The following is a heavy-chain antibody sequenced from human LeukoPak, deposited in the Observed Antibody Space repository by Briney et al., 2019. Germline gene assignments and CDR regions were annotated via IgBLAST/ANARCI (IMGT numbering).Heavy chain of an antibody. D-gene: IGHD6-6*01. Sequence: GRSLRLSCAASGFTFSNYGMHWVRQAPGKGLEWVAVIWYDGNNKYYADSVKGRFTISRDNSKNTLYLQMNSLRAEDTAVYYCARDLEYSSSHAFDIWGQGTMVTVSS. V-gene: IGHV3-33*01. J-gene: IGHJ3*02. CDR2: IWYDGNNK. CDR1: GFTFSNYG. CDR3: ARDLEYSSSHAFDI.